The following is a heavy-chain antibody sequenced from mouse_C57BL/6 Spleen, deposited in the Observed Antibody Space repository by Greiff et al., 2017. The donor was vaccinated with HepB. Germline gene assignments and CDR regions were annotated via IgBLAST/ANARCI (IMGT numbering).Heavy chain of an antibody. V-gene: IGHV5-4*01. CDR3: ARDQDYYGSRGFAY. CDR2: ISDGGSYT. J-gene: IGHJ3*01. D-gene: IGHD1-1*01. Sequence: EVKLMESGGGLVKPGGSLKLSCAASGFTFSSYAMSWVRQTPEKRLEWVATISDGGSYTYYPDNVKGRFTISRDNAKNNLYLQMSHLKSEDIAMYYCARDQDYYGSRGFAYWGQGTLVTVSA. CDR1: GFTFSSYA.